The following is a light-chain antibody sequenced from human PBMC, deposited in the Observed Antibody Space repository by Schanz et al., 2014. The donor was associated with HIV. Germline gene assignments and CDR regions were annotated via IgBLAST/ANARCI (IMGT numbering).Light chain of an antibody. CDR2: GAS. CDR1: QSVGTI. CDR3: QYFGNSGGT. Sequence: EVVMTQSPATLSVSPGERATLSCRASQSVGTILAWYQQKPGQAPRLLIYGASSRATGIPDRFSGSGSGTDFTLTISRLEPEDFAVYFCQYFGNSGGTFGGGTKVEIK. V-gene: IGKV3-20*01. J-gene: IGKJ4*01.